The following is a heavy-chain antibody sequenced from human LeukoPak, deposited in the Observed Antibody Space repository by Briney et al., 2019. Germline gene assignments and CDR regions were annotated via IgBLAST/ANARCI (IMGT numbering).Heavy chain of an antibody. V-gene: IGHV4-59*12. J-gene: IGHJ4*02. CDR3: ARALRGTYYYDSSGTPDLGY. Sequence: PSGTLSLTCTVSGGSISSYYWSWIRQPPGKGLEWIGYIYYSGSTYYNPSLKSRVTISVDTSKNQFSLKLSSVTAADTAVYYCARALRGTYYYDSSGTPDLGYWGQGTLVTVSS. CDR2: IYYSGST. CDR1: GGSISSYY. D-gene: IGHD3-22*01.